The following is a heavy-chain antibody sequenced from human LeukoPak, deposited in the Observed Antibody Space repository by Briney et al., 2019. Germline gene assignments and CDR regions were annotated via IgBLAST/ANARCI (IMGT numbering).Heavy chain of an antibody. CDR3: TRHSISDVYQFDY. J-gene: IGHJ4*02. D-gene: IGHD2-2*01. Sequence: SETLSLTCAVYGGSFSGYYWSWIRQPPGKGLEWIGEINHSGSTNYNPSLKSRVTISVDTSKNQFSLKLSSVTAADTAVYYCTRHSISDVYQFDYWGQGTLVTVSS. V-gene: IGHV4-34*01. CDR1: GGSFSGYY. CDR2: INHSGST.